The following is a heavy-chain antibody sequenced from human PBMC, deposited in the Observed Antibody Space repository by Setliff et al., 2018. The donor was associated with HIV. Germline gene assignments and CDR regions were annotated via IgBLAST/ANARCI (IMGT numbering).Heavy chain of an antibody. D-gene: IGHD3-3*01. CDR3: ARTQTDTIFGMVIFDC. V-gene: IGHV4-39*01. CDR1: GDSTSASGPGYY. J-gene: IGHJ4*02. Sequence: PSETLSLTCTVSGDSTSASGPGYYWGWVRQPPGGGLEWIGSVYYSGSTYYHPSLKSRVTISVDTSKNQLSLRLTSMTAADTAVYYCARTQTDTIFGMVIFDCWGQGKMVTV. CDR2: VYYSGST.